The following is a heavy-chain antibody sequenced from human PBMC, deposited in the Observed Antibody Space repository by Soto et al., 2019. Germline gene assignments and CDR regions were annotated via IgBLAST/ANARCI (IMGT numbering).Heavy chain of an antibody. CDR3: ARASVVVPAAAEPYFDY. J-gene: IGHJ4*02. CDR1: GGSISSGGYY. CDR2: IYYSGST. Sequence: QVQLQESGPGLVKPSQTLSLTCTVSGGSISSGGYYWSWIRQHPGKVLEWIGYIYYSGSTYYNPSLKGRVTISVDTSKNQFSLKLSSVTAADTAVYYCARASVVVPAAAEPYFDYWGQGTLVTVSS. V-gene: IGHV4-31*03. D-gene: IGHD2-2*01.